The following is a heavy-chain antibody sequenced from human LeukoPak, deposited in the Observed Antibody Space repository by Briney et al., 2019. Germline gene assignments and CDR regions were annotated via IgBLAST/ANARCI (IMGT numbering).Heavy chain of an antibody. J-gene: IGHJ4*02. V-gene: IGHV3-48*03. CDR2: ISSSGSTR. D-gene: IGHD5-24*01. Sequence: GGSLRLSCAASGFTLSSYEMNWVRQAPGKGLEWVSYISSSGSTRYYADSVKGRLTISRDNAKNSLYLQMNSLRAEDTAVYYCASLSGYNYINFDYWGQGTLVTVSS. CDR3: ASLSGYNYINFDY. CDR1: GFTLSSYE.